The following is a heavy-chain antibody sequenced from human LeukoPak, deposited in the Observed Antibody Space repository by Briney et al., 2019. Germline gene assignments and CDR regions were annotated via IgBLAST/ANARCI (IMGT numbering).Heavy chain of an antibody. D-gene: IGHD3-22*01. CDR1: GGTFSSYA. Sequence: GASVKVSCKVSGGTFSSYAISWVRQAPGQGLEWMGGIIPIFGTANYAQKFQGRVTITADESTSTAYMELSSLRSEDTAVYYCARSVVVITNHFDYWGQGTLVTVSS. V-gene: IGHV1-69*13. CDR3: ARSVVVITNHFDY. J-gene: IGHJ4*02. CDR2: IIPIFGTA.